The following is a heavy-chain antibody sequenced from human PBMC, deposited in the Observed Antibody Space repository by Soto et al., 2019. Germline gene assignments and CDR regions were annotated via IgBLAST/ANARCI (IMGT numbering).Heavy chain of an antibody. J-gene: IGHJ3*02. Sequence: GESLKLSCKASGYSFTTYWIAWVRQMPGKGLEWMGIVYPGDSDTRYSPSFQGQVPISADKSISTAYLQWSSLKASDTAMYYCAKGQWLAFDIWGQGTMVTVSS. CDR2: VYPGDSDT. V-gene: IGHV5-51*01. D-gene: IGHD6-19*01. CDR1: GYSFTTYW. CDR3: AKGQWLAFDI.